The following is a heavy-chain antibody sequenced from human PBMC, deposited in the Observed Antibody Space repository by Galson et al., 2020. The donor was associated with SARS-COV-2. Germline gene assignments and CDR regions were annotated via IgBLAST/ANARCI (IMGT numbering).Heavy chain of an antibody. CDR3: ARDRIVVVAAKIYYYYHGMDV. Sequence: ASVKVSCKASGYTFTSYGISWVRQAPGQGLEWMGWISAYNGNTNYAQKLQGRVTMTTDTSTSTAYMELRSLRSDDTAVYYCARDRIVVVAAKIYYYYHGMDVWGQGTAVSVSS. CDR2: ISAYNGNT. V-gene: IGHV1-18*04. J-gene: IGHJ6*02. D-gene: IGHD2-15*01. CDR1: GYTFTSYG.